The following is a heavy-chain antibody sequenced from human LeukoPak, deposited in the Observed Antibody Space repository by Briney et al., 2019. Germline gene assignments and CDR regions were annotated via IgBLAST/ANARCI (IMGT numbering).Heavy chain of an antibody. CDR3: AKSSGFSSSWYDY. J-gene: IGHJ4*02. V-gene: IGHV3-23*01. D-gene: IGHD6-13*01. CDR1: GFTFSSYA. CDR2: ISGSGGRT. Sequence: QPGGSLRLSCAASGFTFSSYAMSWVRQAPGKGLEWVSGISGSGGRTYYADSVKGRFTISRDNSKNTQYLQMNSLRAEDTAVYYCAKSSGFSSSWYDYWGQGTLVTVSS.